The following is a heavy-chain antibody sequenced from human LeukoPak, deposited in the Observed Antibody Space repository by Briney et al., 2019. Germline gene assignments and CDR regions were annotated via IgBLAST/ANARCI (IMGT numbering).Heavy chain of an antibody. CDR1: GFTFSRHW. D-gene: IGHD3-16*01. V-gene: IGHV3-7*03. J-gene: IGHJ4*02. CDR3: ARLKGDTSVFDY. CDR2: IKPDGSDK. Sequence: PGGSLRLSCVASGFTFSRHWMTWVRQAPGKGLEWVANIKPDGSDKYYVDSVKGRFTMSRDNARNSLYLQMDSLRADDTAVYYCARLKGDTSVFDYWGQGTLATVSS.